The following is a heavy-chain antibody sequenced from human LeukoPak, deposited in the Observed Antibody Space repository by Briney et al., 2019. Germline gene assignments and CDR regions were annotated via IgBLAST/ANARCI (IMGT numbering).Heavy chain of an antibody. Sequence: GGSLRLSCAASGFTFEEYSMQWVRRPPGKGLEWVAVIRWDGGTTYFADSVKGRFTISRDNSEKSVYLQMNSLRTEDTAFNYCGKDIEHYDFRNGYEYRGQGTLVTVSS. V-gene: IGHV3-43*01. CDR1: GFTFEEYS. CDR3: GKDIEHYDFRNGYEY. J-gene: IGHJ4*02. D-gene: IGHD3-3*01. CDR2: IRWDGGTT.